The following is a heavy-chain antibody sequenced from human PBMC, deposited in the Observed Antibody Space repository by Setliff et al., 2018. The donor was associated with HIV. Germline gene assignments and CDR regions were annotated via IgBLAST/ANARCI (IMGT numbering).Heavy chain of an antibody. CDR2: FDPEDDET. CDR3: ATSGFYDILTGPTPGVFDI. Sequence: ASVKFSCKVSGYSHTELSIHWVRQAPGEGLEWMGGFDPEDDETVYAEKVQGRVTMTEDTSTDTAYMALSSLRSEDTAMYYCATSGFYDILTGPTPGVFDIWGQGTMVTVSS. V-gene: IGHV1-24*01. D-gene: IGHD3-9*01. J-gene: IGHJ3*02. CDR1: GYSHTELS.